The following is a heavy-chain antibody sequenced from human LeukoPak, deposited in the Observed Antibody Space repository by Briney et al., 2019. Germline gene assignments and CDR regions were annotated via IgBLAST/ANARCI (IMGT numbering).Heavy chain of an antibody. J-gene: IGHJ4*02. D-gene: IGHD5-18*01. CDR1: GSSLSSGYF. V-gene: IGHV4-38-2*02. CDR3: ARGFSFGYSGDY. CDR2: IHYSGST. Sequence: SETLSLTCTVSGSSLSSGYFCGWIRQPPGKGLEWIGSIHYSGSTYYNPSLKSRVTTSVDTSKNQFSLKLTSVTAADTAVYFCARGFSFGYSGDYWGQRTLVTVSS.